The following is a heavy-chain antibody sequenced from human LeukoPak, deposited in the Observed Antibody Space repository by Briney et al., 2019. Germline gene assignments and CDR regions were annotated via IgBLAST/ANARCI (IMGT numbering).Heavy chain of an antibody. CDR2: VYYSGST. CDR1: GGSLSSISYN. D-gene: IGHD3-22*01. CDR3: ARRFEGSGYDYKC. V-gene: IGHV4-39*01. Sequence: PSETLSLTCSVSGGSLSSISYNWGWIRQPPGKGLEWVASVYYSGSTYYNPSLESRVTMSVDTSKNQFSLKLSSVTAADTAVYYSARRFEGSGYDYKCWGRGILVTVSS. J-gene: IGHJ4*02.